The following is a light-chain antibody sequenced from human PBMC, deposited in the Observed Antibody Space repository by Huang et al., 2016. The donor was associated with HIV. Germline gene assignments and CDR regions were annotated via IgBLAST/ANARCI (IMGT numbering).Light chain of an antibody. CDR3: QQSSRTPRT. CDR1: QTINRY. J-gene: IGKJ2*01. Sequence: DIQITQSPSSLSASGGDRVIITCRASQTINRYLNWYQQKPGKAPKLLIYGASNLQSRVPSTFSGSGSGTDFTLTISSLQPEDSATYYCQQSSRTPRTFGQGTKLEI. V-gene: IGKV1-39*01. CDR2: GAS.